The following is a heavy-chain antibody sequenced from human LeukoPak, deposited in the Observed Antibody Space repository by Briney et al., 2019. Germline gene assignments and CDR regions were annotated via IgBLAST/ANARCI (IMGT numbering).Heavy chain of an antibody. D-gene: IGHD2-21*02. J-gene: IGHJ3*02. Sequence: PGGSLRLSCAASGFTFSSYSMNWVRQAPGKGLEWVSSISSSSSYIYYADSVKGRFTISRDNAKNSLYLQMNSLRAEDTAVYYCAREGGCGGDCRTLSDAFDIWGQGTMVTVSS. CDR2: ISSSSSYI. CDR1: GFTFSSYS. CDR3: AREGGCGGDCRTLSDAFDI. V-gene: IGHV3-21*01.